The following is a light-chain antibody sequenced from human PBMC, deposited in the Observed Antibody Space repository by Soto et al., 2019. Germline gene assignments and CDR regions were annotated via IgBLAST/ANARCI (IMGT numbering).Light chain of an antibody. Sequence: QSALTQPASVSGSPGQSITISCTGTSSDVGGYNYVSWYQQHPGKAPKLIIYELINRPSGVSNRFSGSKSGNTASLTISGLQAEDEADSYCNSYTRKSTGVFGTGTELTVL. CDR1: SSDVGGYNY. J-gene: IGLJ1*01. V-gene: IGLV2-14*01. CDR3: NSYTRKSTGV. CDR2: ELI.